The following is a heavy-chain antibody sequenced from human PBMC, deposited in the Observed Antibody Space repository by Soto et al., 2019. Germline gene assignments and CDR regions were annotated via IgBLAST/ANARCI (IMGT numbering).Heavy chain of an antibody. V-gene: IGHV1-69*12. CDR2: IIPIFGTT. J-gene: IGHJ3*02. Sequence: QVQLVQSGAEVKKPGSSVKVSCKASGGTFRSYVIAWVRQAPGLGLEWMGHIIPIFGTTNYAQKFQGRVTITADESTSTAYMELSSLRSEDTAVYYCAKDRRSGRYQRSDVFDIWGQGTMVTVSS. CDR3: AKDRRSGRYQRSDVFDI. D-gene: IGHD2-2*01. CDR1: GGTFRSYV.